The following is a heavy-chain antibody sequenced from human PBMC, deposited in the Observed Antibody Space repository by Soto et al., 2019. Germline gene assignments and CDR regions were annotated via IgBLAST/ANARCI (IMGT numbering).Heavy chain of an antibody. J-gene: IGHJ6*03. V-gene: IGHV4-31*03. Sequence: SETLSLTCTVSGGSISSGGYYWSWIRQHPGKGLEWIGYIYYSGSTYYDPSRKSRVTISVDTSKNQFSLKLSSVTAADTAVYYCARDRWELQPDYYYYYYMDVWGKGTTVTVSS. CDR1: GGSISSGGYY. D-gene: IGHD1-26*01. CDR2: IYYSGST. CDR3: ARDRWELQPDYYYYYYMDV.